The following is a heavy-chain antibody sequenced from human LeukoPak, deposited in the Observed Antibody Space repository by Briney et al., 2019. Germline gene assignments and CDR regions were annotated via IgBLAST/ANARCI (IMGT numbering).Heavy chain of an antibody. CDR3: ARTTEAHSWRTRYYDYYMDV. J-gene: IGHJ6*03. D-gene: IGHD6-13*01. CDR1: GGSISSSSYY. CDR2: IYYSGST. Sequence: SETLSLTCTVSGGSISSSSYYWGWIRQPPGKGLEWIGYIYYSGSTNYNPSLKSRVTISVDTSKNQFSLKLGSVTAADTTVYYCARTTEAHSWRTRYYDYYMDVWGKGTTVTVSS. V-gene: IGHV4-61*05.